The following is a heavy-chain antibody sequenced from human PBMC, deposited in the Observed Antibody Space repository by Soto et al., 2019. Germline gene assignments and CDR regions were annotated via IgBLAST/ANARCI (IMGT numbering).Heavy chain of an antibody. CDR2: ITTGGETT. CDR3: ARDPQRRDGYNFDS. D-gene: IGHD5-12*01. CDR1: GFIFTDYS. V-gene: IGHV3-11*01. J-gene: IGHJ4*02. Sequence: QVQPVESGGGLVEPGGSLRLSCAASGFIFTDYSMAWIRQAPGKGLEWISYITTGGETTLYAASVEGRFTISRDNAKKALFLQMNSLRADDTAVYFCARDPQRRDGYNFDSWGQGTLVTVSS.